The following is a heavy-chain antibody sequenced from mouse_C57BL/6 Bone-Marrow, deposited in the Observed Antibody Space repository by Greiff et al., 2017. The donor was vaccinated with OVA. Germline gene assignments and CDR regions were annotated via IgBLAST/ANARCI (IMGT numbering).Heavy chain of an antibody. CDR1: GFTFSDYY. CDR2: INYDGSST. V-gene: IGHV5-16*01. CDR3: ARVSEQGAMDY. Sequence: EVKLVESEGGLVQPGSSMKLSCTASGFTFSDYYMAWVRQVPEKGLEWVANINYDGSSTYYLDSLKSRFIISRDNAKNILYLQMSSLKSEDTATYYSARVSEQGAMDYWGQGTSVTVSS. J-gene: IGHJ4*01.